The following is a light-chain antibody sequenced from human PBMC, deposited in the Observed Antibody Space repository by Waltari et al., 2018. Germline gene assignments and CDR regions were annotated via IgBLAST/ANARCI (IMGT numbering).Light chain of an antibody. CDR3: HQYGSLPWT. V-gene: IGKV3-20*01. Sequence: IVLTQSPGTPSLSPGERATLSCRASENVPAGYVAWYQQKPGQSPRLLMYGVSNRANGIPDRFSGSESGTDFTLIVSRLEPEDFAVYYCHQYGSLPWTFGQGTRVDIK. J-gene: IGKJ1*01. CDR1: ENVPAGY. CDR2: GVS.